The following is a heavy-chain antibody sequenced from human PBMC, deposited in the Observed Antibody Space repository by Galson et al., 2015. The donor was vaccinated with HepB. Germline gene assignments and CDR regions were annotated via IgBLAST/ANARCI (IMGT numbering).Heavy chain of an antibody. CDR1: GYTFTSYD. V-gene: IGHV1-8*01. D-gene: IGHD3-3*01. CDR2: MNPNSGNT. J-gene: IGHJ4*02. CDR3: ATLRRTYYDFWSGYYVDY. Sequence: SVKVSCKASGYTFTSYDINWVRQATGQGLEWMGWMNPNSGNTGYAQKFQGRVTMTRNTSISTAYMELSSLRSEDTAVYYCATLRRTYYDFWSGYYVDYWGQGTLVTVSS.